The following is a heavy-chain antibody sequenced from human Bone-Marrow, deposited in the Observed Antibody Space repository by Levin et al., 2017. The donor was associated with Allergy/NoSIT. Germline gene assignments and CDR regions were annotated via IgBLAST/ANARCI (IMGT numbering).Heavy chain of an antibody. Sequence: ASVKVSCKASGYTFTSYYMHWVRQAPGQGLEWMGIINPSGGSPTYAQKFQGRVTMTRDTSTSTVYMELSSLRSEDTAVYYCARELVVVVVATAPPRDSDAFDIWGQGTMVTVSS. CDR2: INPSGGSP. V-gene: IGHV1-46*01. CDR1: GYTFTSYY. D-gene: IGHD2-15*01. CDR3: ARELVVVVVATAPPRDSDAFDI. J-gene: IGHJ3*02.